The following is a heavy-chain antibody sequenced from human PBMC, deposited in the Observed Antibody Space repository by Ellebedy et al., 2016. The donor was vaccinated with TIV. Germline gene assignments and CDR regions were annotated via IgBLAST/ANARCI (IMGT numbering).Heavy chain of an antibody. J-gene: IGHJ6*03. D-gene: IGHD2-15*01. CDR3: ARDPHGGYLDL. Sequence: GESLKISCAASGFPFSGSGMHWVRQAPGMGLEWVALKSHDGRNTYYADSVKGRFTISRDNPKNILYLQMSSLRVEDMAVYNCARDPHGGYLDLWGKGTTVTVS. CDR1: GFPFSGSG. V-gene: IGHV3-33*01. CDR2: KSHDGRNT.